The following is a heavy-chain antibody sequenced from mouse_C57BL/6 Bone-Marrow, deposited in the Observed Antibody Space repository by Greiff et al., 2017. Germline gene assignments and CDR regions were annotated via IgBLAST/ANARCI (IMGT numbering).Heavy chain of an antibody. CDR3: ARPAYLCYWYFDV. D-gene: IGHD5-1*01. V-gene: IGHV5-2*01. CDR1: EYEFPSHD. J-gene: IGHJ1*03. CDR2: INSDGGST. Sequence: DVMLVESGGGLVQPGESLKLSCESNEYEFPSHDMSWVRKTPEKRLELVAAINSDGGSTYYPDTMERRFIISRDNTKKTLYLQMSSLRSEDTALYYCARPAYLCYWYFDVWGTGTTVTVSS.